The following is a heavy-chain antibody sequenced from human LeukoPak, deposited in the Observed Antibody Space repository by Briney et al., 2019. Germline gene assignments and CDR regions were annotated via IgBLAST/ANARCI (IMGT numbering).Heavy chain of an antibody. Sequence: GGSLRLSCAASGFTLTTYEMNWVRQAPGKGLEWVSYISSSGRSMYYADSVRGRFTISRDKAKNSLYLQMNSLRAEDTAVYYCARDPEVPARGDRGMDVWGQGTTVTVSS. D-gene: IGHD3-10*01. CDR3: ARDPEVPARGDRGMDV. J-gene: IGHJ6*02. V-gene: IGHV3-48*03. CDR2: ISSSGRSM. CDR1: GFTLTTYE.